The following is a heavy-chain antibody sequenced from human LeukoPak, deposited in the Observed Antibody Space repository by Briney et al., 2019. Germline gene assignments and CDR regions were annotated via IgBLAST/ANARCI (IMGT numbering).Heavy chain of an antibody. CDR3: ASGGGATRSGYAFDM. CDR2: IKPDGREK. CDR1: GLTFRSYW. D-gene: IGHD1-26*01. V-gene: IGHV3-7*01. Sequence: GGSLRLSCAASGLTFRSYWMSWVRQAPGKGLEWVANIKPDGREKYYVDSVKGRFTISRDNAKNSLYMQMNSLRAEDTAVYYCASGGGATRSGYAFDMWGQGTMVTVSS. J-gene: IGHJ3*02.